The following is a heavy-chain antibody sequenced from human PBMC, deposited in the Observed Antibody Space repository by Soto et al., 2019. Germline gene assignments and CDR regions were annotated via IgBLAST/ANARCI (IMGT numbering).Heavy chain of an antibody. CDR2: IYYSGST. CDR3: ARGNYDILTGYYYYYYYYMDV. CDR1: GGSISSYY. Sequence: SETLSLTCTVSGGSISSYYWSWIRQPPGKGLEWIGYIYYSGSTNYNPSLKSRVTISVDTSKNQFSLKLSSVTAADTAVYYCARGNYDILTGYYYYYYYYMDVWGKGTTVTVSS. V-gene: IGHV4-59*08. J-gene: IGHJ6*03. D-gene: IGHD3-9*01.